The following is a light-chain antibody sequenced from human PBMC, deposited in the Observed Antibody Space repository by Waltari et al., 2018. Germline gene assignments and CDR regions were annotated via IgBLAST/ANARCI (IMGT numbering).Light chain of an antibody. CDR1: QGVSSY. CDR3: QQRGNGPPIT. J-gene: IGKJ5*01. Sequence: EIVLTQSPATLSLSPGQRATLSCRASQGVSSYLAWFQQKPGQAPRLLIYYASNRAPGIPARFSGSGSETDFTLTISSLEPEDFAVYYCQQRGNGPPITFGQGTRLDMK. CDR2: YAS. V-gene: IGKV3-11*01.